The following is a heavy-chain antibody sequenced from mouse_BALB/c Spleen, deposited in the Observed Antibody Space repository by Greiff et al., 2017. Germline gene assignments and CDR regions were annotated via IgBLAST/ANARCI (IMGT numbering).Heavy chain of an antibody. D-gene: IGHD1-1*01. CDR1: GYTFTSYW. Sequence: QVQLQQSGAELARPGASVKMSCKASGYTFTSYWMHWVKQRPGQGLEWIGYINPSTGYTEYNQKFKDKATLTADKSSSTAYMQLSSLTSEDSAVYYCARLGYYYGSSYDYYAMDYWGQGTSVTVSS. CDR3: ARLGYYYGSSYDYYAMDY. CDR2: INPSTGYT. J-gene: IGHJ4*01. V-gene: IGHV1-4*01.